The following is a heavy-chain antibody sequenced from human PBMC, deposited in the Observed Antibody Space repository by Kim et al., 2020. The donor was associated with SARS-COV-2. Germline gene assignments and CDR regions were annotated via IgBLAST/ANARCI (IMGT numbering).Heavy chain of an antibody. J-gene: IGHJ4*02. V-gene: IGHV3-23*01. CDR3: AKRSRSGTYYFDY. Sequence: YADSVRGRFTISRDNSKNTLYLQMNSLRAEDTAMYYCAKRSRSGTYYFDYWGQGSLVTVSS. D-gene: IGHD1-26*01.